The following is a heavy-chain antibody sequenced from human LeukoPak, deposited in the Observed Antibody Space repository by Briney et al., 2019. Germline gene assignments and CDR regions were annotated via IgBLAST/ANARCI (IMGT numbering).Heavy chain of an antibody. D-gene: IGHD3-9*01. J-gene: IGHJ5*02. CDR1: GGSFSGYY. CDR2: INHSGST. Sequence: PSETLSLTCAVYGGSFSGYYWSWIRQPPGKGLEWIGEINHSGSTNYNPSLKSRVTISVDTPKNQFSLKLSSVTAADTAVYYCARANYYDILTCRPNWFDPWGQGTLVTVSS. V-gene: IGHV4-34*01. CDR3: ARANYYDILTCRPNWFDP.